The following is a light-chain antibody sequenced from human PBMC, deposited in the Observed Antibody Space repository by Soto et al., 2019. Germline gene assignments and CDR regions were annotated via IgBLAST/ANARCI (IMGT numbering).Light chain of an antibody. CDR1: QSISSY. J-gene: IGKJ3*01. Sequence: KHKTQSPSSLSAYVGDRVTITFQASQSISSYLNWYQQKPGKAPKLLIYAASSLQSGVPSRFSGSGSGTDFTLTISSLQPEDFATYYCQQSYSTPFTVGPGTKVDIK. CDR3: QQSYSTPFT. CDR2: AAS. V-gene: IGKV1-39*01.